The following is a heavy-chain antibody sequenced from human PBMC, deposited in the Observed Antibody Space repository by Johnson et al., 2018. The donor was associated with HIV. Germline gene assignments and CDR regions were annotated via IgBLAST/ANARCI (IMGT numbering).Heavy chain of an antibody. Sequence: QVQLVESGGGVVQPGRTLRLSCPASGFTFSSYTMHWVRQVLGKGLKWVAGISYDGSDKYYADSVKGRFTISRDNSKNTLYLEMNSLRAEDTAVYYCARDHSGYDSVTAAFDIWGQGTMVTVSS. J-gene: IGHJ3*02. CDR2: ISYDGSDK. CDR1: GFTFSSYT. V-gene: IGHV3-30-3*01. CDR3: ARDHSGYDSVTAAFDI. D-gene: IGHD5-12*01.